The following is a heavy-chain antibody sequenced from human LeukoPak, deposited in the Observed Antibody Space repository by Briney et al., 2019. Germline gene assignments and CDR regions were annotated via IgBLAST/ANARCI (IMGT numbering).Heavy chain of an antibody. CDR2: IWYDGSDK. V-gene: IGHV3-33*08. CDR3: ARDIASRHFDY. D-gene: IGHD5/OR15-5a*01. J-gene: IGHJ4*02. Sequence: PGGSLRLSCAASQFTFSSYAMTWVRQAPGKGLEWVAVIWYDGSDKYYADSVKGRFSISRDNSKNTLYLQMNSLRAEDTAMYYCARDIASRHFDYWGQGTLVTVSS. CDR1: QFTFSSYA.